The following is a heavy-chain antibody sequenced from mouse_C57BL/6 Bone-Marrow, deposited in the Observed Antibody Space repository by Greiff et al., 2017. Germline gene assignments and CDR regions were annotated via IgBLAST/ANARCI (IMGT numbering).Heavy chain of an antibody. V-gene: IGHV1-55*01. D-gene: IGHD1-1*01. CDR3: ARSILRYLDY. J-gene: IGHJ2*01. Sequence: QVQLKQPGAELVKPGASVKMSCKASGYTFTSYWITWVKQRPGQGLEWIGDIYPGSGSTNYNEKFKSKATLTVDTSSSTADMQLIRLTSADSAVYYCARSILRYLDYWGRGTTLTVSS. CDR2: IYPGSGST. CDR1: GYTFTSYW.